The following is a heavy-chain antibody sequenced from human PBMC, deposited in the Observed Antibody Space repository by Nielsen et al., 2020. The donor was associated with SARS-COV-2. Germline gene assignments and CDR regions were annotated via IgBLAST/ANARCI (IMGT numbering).Heavy chain of an antibody. CDR2: INAGNGNT. Sequence: ASVKVSCKASGYTFTSYAMHWVRQAPGQRLEWMGWINAGNGNTKYSQKFQGRVTITRDTSASTAYMELSSLRSEDTAVYYCARADSSWYINYYYYGMDVWGQGTTVTVSS. CDR1: GYTFTSYA. J-gene: IGHJ6*02. CDR3: ARADSSWYINYYYYGMDV. D-gene: IGHD6-13*01. V-gene: IGHV1-3*01.